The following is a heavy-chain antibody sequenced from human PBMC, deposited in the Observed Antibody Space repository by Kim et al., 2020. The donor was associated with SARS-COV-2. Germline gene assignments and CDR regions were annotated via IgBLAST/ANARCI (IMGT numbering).Heavy chain of an antibody. J-gene: IGHJ6*02. D-gene: IGHD6-13*01. V-gene: IGHV4-39*07. Sequence: SETLSLTCTVSGGSISSSSYSWGWIRQPPGKGLAWLGTIYYSRSTYYNPSVKSRVTISVDTSKNQFSLKLNSVTAADTAVYYCARGASSSWFNSFSHFYYGMDVWGQGTTVTVSS. CDR3: ARGASSSWFNSFSHFYYGMDV. CDR1: GGSISSSSYS. CDR2: IYYSRST.